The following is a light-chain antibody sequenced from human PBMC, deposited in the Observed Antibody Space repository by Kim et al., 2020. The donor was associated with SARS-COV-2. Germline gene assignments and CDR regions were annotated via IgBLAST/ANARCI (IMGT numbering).Light chain of an antibody. V-gene: IGLV3-19*01. CDR1: SLRSDY. Sequence: QGDSLRSDYASWYQQKPRQAPVLVIYGKNNRPSGIPDQFSGSSSGNTASLTITGAQAEDEADYYCNSRDSSGNHYVFGTGTKVTVL. CDR2: GKN. CDR3: NSRDSSGNHYV. J-gene: IGLJ1*01.